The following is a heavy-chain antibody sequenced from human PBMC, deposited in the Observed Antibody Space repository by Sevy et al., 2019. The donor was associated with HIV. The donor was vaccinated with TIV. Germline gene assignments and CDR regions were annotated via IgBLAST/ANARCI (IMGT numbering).Heavy chain of an antibody. Sequence: GGSLRLSCTASGFTFNDYAMNWVRQVPGKGLEWVSVIFGTGGTAYYADSVKGRFTVSRDNSKNTLYLQMNSLRAEDTAIYHCAKDRRYGDIGLFDYWGQGTLVTVSS. D-gene: IGHD4-17*01. CDR2: IFGTGGTA. CDR1: GFTFNDYA. CDR3: AKDRRYGDIGLFDY. J-gene: IGHJ4*02. V-gene: IGHV3-23*01.